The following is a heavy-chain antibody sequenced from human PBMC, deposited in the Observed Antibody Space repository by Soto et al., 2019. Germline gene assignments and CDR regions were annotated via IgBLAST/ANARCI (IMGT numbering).Heavy chain of an antibody. Sequence: PGGSLRLSCSTSGFTFGDYAMTWVRQAPGKGLEWITFIRSKAWGGTPEYAASVKGRFTISRDDSKSIAYLQMNSLETDDTAVYYCSRASYFSDSSVYYHFDYWGQGTLVTVSS. J-gene: IGHJ4*02. CDR1: GFTFGDYA. V-gene: IGHV3-49*04. CDR3: SRASYFSDSSVYYHFDY. CDR2: IRSKAWGGTP. D-gene: IGHD3-22*01.